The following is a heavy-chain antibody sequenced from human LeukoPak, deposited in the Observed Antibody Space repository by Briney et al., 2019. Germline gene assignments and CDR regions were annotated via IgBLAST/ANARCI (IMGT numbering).Heavy chain of an antibody. J-gene: IGHJ4*02. D-gene: IGHD3-22*01. Sequence: GGSLRLSCAASGFTFSSYAMSWVRQAPGKGLEWVSNGGSGGSTYYADSVKGRFTISRDNSKNTLYLRMNSLRAEDTAVYYCYYYDSSGFYPQTKIDYWGQGTLVTVSS. CDR1: GFTFSSYA. V-gene: IGHV3-23*01. CDR3: YYYDSSGFYPQTKIDY. CDR2: GGSGGST.